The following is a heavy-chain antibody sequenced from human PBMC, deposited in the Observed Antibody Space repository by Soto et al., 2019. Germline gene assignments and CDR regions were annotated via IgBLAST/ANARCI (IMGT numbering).Heavy chain of an antibody. D-gene: IGHD3-10*01. Sequence: QVQLVESGGGVVQPGRSLRLSCAASGFTFSSYAMHWVRQAPGKGLEWVAVISYDGSNKYYADSVKGRFTISRDNSKNTLYLQMNSLRAEDTAVYYRASGITMVRGTPFDIWGQGTMVTVSS. J-gene: IGHJ3*02. CDR3: ASGITMVRGTPFDI. V-gene: IGHV3-30-3*01. CDR1: GFTFSSYA. CDR2: ISYDGSNK.